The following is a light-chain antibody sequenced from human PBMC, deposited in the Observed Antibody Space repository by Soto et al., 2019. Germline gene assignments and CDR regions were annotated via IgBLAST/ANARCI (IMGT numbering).Light chain of an antibody. Sequence: DIVMTQSPASLAVSLGERATINCKSSQSVLYSSNNKNYLAWYRQKTGQPPKLLIYWASIRESGVPDRISGSGSGTDFTLTISSLQAEDVAVYYCQQYYSTPSYTFGQGTKLEIK. CDR2: WAS. V-gene: IGKV4-1*01. CDR1: QSVLYSSNNKNY. J-gene: IGKJ2*01. CDR3: QQYYSTPSYT.